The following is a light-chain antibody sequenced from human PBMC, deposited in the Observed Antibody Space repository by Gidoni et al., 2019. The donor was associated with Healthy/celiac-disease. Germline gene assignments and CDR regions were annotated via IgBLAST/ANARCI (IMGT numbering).Light chain of an antibody. CDR1: QNVTSSY. CDR3: QQYGTSPGT. J-gene: IGKJ1*01. CDR2: GAS. V-gene: IGKV3-20*01. Sequence: IVLTQSPDTLSLSPGERATLACRASQNVTSSYLAWYQQEPGQAPRLLIFGASTRATGIPDRFSGSGSGTDFTLTISSLEPEDFAVYFCQQYGTSPGTFGQGTKVEIK.